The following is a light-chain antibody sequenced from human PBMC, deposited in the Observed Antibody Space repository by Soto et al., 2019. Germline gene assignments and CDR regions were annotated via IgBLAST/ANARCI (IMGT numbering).Light chain of an antibody. CDR3: EPYDNVPMI. Sequence: IRITQSPSSLSAAVGDRVTITCQASQDIRKYLNWYQQKPGKAPKLLIYDASTLETGVPSRFSGRGSGTDFTFTISSLQTEAFATYYCEPYDNVPMIFGQGIRME. J-gene: IGKJ5*01. CDR1: QDIRKY. V-gene: IGKV1-33*01. CDR2: DAS.